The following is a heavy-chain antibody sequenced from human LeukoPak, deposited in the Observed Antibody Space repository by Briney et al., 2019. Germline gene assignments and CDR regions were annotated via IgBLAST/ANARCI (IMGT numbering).Heavy chain of an antibody. CDR1: GGTFSSYA. J-gene: IGHJ6*03. Sequence: SVKVSCKASGGTFSSYAISWVRQAPGQGLEWLGGIIPIFGTANYAQKFQGRVTITTDESTSTAYMELSSLRSEDTAVYYCARGVPATYYYYYYMDVWGKGTTVTVSS. V-gene: IGHV1-69*05. CDR2: IIPIFGTA. D-gene: IGHD2-2*01. CDR3: ARGVPATYYYYYYMDV.